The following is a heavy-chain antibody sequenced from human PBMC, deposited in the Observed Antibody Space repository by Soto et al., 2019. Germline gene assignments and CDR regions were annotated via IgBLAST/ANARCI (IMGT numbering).Heavy chain of an antibody. Sequence: SETLSLTCTVSGGSISSYYWSWILQPPGKGLEWIGYIYYSGSTNYNPSLKSRVTISVDTSKNQFSLKLSSVTAADTAVYYCARVLSDGFPNNYYYGMDVWGQGTTVTVSS. V-gene: IGHV4-59*01. J-gene: IGHJ6*02. CDR3: ARVLSDGFPNNYYYGMDV. CDR1: GGSISSYY. D-gene: IGHD3-10*01. CDR2: IYYSGST.